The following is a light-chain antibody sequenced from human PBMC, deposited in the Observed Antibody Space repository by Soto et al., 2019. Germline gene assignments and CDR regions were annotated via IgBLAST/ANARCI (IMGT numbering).Light chain of an antibody. V-gene: IGKV3-15*01. Sequence: EIVMTQSPAALSVSPGERATLSCRASQSVSSNLAWYQQKPGQAPRLLSYGASTRATGIPASFSGSGSGTEFTLTISSLQSEDFAVYYCQKYNNWPRTFGQGTKVEVK. CDR2: GAS. CDR3: QKYNNWPRT. J-gene: IGKJ1*01. CDR1: QSVSSN.